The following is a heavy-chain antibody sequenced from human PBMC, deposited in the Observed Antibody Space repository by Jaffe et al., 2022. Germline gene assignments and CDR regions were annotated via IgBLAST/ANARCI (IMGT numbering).Heavy chain of an antibody. V-gene: IGHV4-34*01. D-gene: IGHD3-3*01. CDR3: ARGRGDFWSGYYKNYYYYMDV. CDR1: GGSFSGYY. J-gene: IGHJ6*03. CDR2: INHSGST. Sequence: QVQLQQWGAGLLKPSETLSLTCAVYGGSFSGYYWSWIRQPPGKGLEWIGEINHSGSTNYNPSLKSRVTISVDTSKNQFSLKLSSVTAADTAVYYCARGRGDFWSGYYKNYYYYMDVWGKGTTVTVSS.